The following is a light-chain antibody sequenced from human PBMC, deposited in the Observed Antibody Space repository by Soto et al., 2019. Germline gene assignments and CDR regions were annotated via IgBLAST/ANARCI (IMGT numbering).Light chain of an antibody. CDR2: DVS. CDR3: SSYTSSSTSVV. Sequence: QSALTQPASVSGSPGQSITISCTGTSSDVGGYNYVSWYQQHPGKAPKLMIYDVSNRPSGVSNLFSGSKSGNTASLTISGLQAEDEADYYCSSYTSSSTSVVFGGGTKVTVL. CDR1: SSDVGGYNY. V-gene: IGLV2-14*01. J-gene: IGLJ2*01.